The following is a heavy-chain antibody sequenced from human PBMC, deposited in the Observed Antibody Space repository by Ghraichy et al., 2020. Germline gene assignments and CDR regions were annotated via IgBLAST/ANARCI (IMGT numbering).Heavy chain of an antibody. V-gene: IGHV1-2*02. CDR2: LNPKSGDT. J-gene: IGHJ5*02. CDR3: AKHPFVEMPSIFWFDP. D-gene: IGHD5-24*01. CDR1: GYKFTDYY. Sequence: KVSCTASGYKFTDYYIHWVRQAPGQGLEWMGWLNPKSGDTHSAQKFQARVTMTRDTSITTAYMELNRLRSDDTAVYYCAKHPFVEMPSIFWFDPWGQGTLLTVSS.